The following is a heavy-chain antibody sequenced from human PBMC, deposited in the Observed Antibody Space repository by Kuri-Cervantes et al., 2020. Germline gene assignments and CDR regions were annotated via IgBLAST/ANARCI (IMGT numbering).Heavy chain of an antibody. CDR3: TRGPDARRKRYYYYYMDV. J-gene: IGHJ6*03. CDR2: INHSGST. D-gene: IGHD1-14*01. CDR1: GGSLSGYY. V-gene: IGHV4-34*01. Sequence: SETLSLTCAVYGGSLSGYYWNWIRQPPGKGLEWIGEINHSGSTNYNPSLKSRVTISIDTSKNQFSLKLSSVTAADTAVYYCTRGPDARRKRYYYYYMDVWGKGTTVTVSS.